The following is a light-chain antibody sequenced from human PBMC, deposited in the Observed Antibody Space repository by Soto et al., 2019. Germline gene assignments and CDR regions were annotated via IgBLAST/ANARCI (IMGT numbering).Light chain of an antibody. J-gene: IGLJ1*01. Sequence: QSVLTQPPSASGTPGQRVTISCSGSSSNIGSNTVNWYQQLPGTAPKLLIYNYNQQPSGVPDRFSGSKSGTSASLAISGLQFEDEAEYYYAARDDSLNALYVFGSGTKLTVL. CDR3: AARDDSLNALYV. CDR2: NYN. CDR1: SSNIGSNT. V-gene: IGLV1-44*01.